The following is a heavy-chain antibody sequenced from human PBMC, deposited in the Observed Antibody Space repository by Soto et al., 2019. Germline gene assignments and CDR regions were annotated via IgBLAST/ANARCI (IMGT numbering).Heavy chain of an antibody. CDR1: GFTFSIYS. CDR3: ATWGRFSDGYNFADY. Sequence: VGSLRLSCAASGFTFSIYSMNWVRHAPGKGLEWVSSISSSSTYIYYADSLKGRFTISRDNAKNSLYLQMNSLRAEDTAVYYCATWGRFSDGYNFADYWGQGTLVTVSS. CDR2: ISSSSTYI. J-gene: IGHJ4*02. D-gene: IGHD5-12*01. V-gene: IGHV3-21*01.